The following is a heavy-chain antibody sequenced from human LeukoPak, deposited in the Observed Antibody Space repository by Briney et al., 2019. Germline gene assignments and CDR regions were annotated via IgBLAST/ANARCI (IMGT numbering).Heavy chain of an antibody. D-gene: IGHD6-19*01. J-gene: IGHJ5*02. CDR3: AREEGQWKNWFDP. CDR2: IYYSGST. CDR1: GGSISSNNYY. Sequence: PSETLSLTCTVSGGSISSNNYYWGWIRQPPGKGLEWIGNIYYSGSTHYNPSLKSRVTISVDTSKNQFSLKLSSVTAADTAVYYCAREEGQWKNWFDPWGQGTLVTVSS. V-gene: IGHV4-39*07.